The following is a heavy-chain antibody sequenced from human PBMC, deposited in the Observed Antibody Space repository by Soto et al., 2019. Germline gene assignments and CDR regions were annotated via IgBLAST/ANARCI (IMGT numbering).Heavy chain of an antibody. Sequence: SLRLSCAASGFTFANDEMNWVRQAPWKGLEWVSYISSGAKTKYYADSVKGRFTISRDNAKNSLYLQMNNLRAEDAALYFCAKNRDLYYDGSSAHDSWGKGTLVTVSS. D-gene: IGHD3-22*01. CDR1: GFTFANDE. V-gene: IGHV3-48*03. J-gene: IGHJ4*02. CDR2: ISSGAKTK. CDR3: AKNRDLYYDGSSAHDS.